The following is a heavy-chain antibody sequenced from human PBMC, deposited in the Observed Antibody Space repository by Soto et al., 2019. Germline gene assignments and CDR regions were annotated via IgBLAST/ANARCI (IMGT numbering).Heavy chain of an antibody. CDR2: INPNSGGT. J-gene: IGHJ6*04. CDR1: GYTFTGYY. Sequence: GASVKVSCKASGYTFTGYYMHWVRHAPGQGLEWMGWINPNSGGTNYAQKFQGWVTMTRDTSISTAYMELSRLRSDDTAVSYCARLRRGTAGIDGCDKGTTGTVSS. CDR3: ARLRRGTAGIDG. V-gene: IGHV1-2*04. D-gene: IGHD2-8*02.